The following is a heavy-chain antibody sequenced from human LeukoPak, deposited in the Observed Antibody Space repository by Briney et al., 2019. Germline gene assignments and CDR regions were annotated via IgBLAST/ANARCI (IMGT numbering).Heavy chain of an antibody. Sequence: ASVKVSCKASGYTFSSYGIGWVRQAPGQRPEWLGWISAFNGNSNYAPKFQGRVTVTTDTSTNTAYMELRSLRSDDTAVYYCVRSFIAVAATAYDYWGQGTLVTVSS. CDR2: ISAFNGNS. J-gene: IGHJ4*02. CDR1: GYTFSSYG. V-gene: IGHV1-18*04. CDR3: VRSFIAVAATAYDY. D-gene: IGHD6-19*01.